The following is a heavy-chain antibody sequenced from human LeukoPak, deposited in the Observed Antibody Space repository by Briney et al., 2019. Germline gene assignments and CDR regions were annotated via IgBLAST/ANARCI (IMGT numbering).Heavy chain of an antibody. CDR2: IYHSGSP. J-gene: IGHJ5*02. D-gene: IGHD6-19*01. CDR1: GGSISSNNW. Sequence: SETLSLTCAVSGGSISSNNWWGWVRQPPGKGLEWIGEIYHSGSPNYNPSLKSRVTISVDKSRNHFSLNLSSVTAADTAVYYCARVPTVAGNNWFDPWGQGTLVTVSS. V-gene: IGHV4-4*02. CDR3: ARVPTVAGNNWFDP.